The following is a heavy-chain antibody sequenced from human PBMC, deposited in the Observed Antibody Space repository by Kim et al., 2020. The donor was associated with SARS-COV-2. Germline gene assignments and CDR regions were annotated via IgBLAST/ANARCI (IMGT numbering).Heavy chain of an antibody. CDR3: ARGLGYYGSGSYYNRWFDP. CDR1: GGSFSGYY. J-gene: IGHJ5*02. V-gene: IGHV4-34*01. CDR2: INHSGST. D-gene: IGHD3-10*01. Sequence: SETLSLTCAVYGGSFSGYYWSWIRQPPGKGLEWIGEINHSGSTNYNPSLKSRVTISVDTSKNQFSLKLSSVTAADTAVYYCARGLGYYGSGSYYNRWFDPWGQGTLVTVSS.